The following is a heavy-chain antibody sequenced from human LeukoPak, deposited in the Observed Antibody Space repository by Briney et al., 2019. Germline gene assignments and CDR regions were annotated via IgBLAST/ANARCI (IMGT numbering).Heavy chain of an antibody. CDR1: GFTFSIYA. J-gene: IGHJ4*02. V-gene: IGHV3-30*04. Sequence: QTGGSLRLSCAASGFTFSIYAMHWVRQAPGKGLEWVAVISYDGSIQYYADSVKGRFTISRDNSKNTLYLQMNSLRAEDTAVYYCAKGKVGASQLLDYWGQGTLVTVSS. CDR2: ISYDGSIQ. D-gene: IGHD1-26*01. CDR3: AKGKVGASQLLDY.